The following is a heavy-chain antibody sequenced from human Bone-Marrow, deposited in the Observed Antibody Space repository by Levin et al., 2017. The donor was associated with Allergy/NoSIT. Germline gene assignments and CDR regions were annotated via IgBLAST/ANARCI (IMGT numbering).Heavy chain of an antibody. CDR2: VKSKRDGETT. J-gene: IGHJ4*02. Sequence: GGSLRLSCAASGFTFSNAWVTWVRQAPGKGLEWVGRVKSKRDGETTDYAAPVKGRFTISRDDSKNTLFLQMDSLKTEDTALYYCATIDRTGPNFGYWGQGTPVTVSS. CDR1: GFTFSNAW. V-gene: IGHV3-15*01. D-gene: IGHD1-7*01. CDR3: ATIDRTGPNFGY.